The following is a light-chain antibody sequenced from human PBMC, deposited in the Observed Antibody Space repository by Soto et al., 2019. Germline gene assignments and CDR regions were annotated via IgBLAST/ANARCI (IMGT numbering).Light chain of an antibody. CDR2: VAS. V-gene: IGKV3-15*01. J-gene: IGKJ4*01. Sequence: EIVMTQSPATLSVSPGERATLSCRASQSVSSNLAWYQQKPGQAPRLLIYVASTRATGIPARFSGSGSGTEFTLTISSLQSEDFAVYYCQQDNNWPRALTFGGGTKVDI. CDR3: QQDNNWPRALT. CDR1: QSVSSN.